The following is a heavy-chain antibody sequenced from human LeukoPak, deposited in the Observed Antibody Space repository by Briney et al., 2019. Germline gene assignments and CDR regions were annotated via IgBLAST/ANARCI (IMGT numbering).Heavy chain of an antibody. Sequence: GASVKVSCKASGYTFTSYGISWVRQAPGQGLEWMGGIIPIFGTANYAQKFQGRVTITTDESTSTAYMELSSLRSEDTAVYYCARSSRSLSGSYDFWFDPWGQGTLVTVSS. CDR2: IIPIFGTA. V-gene: IGHV1-69*05. CDR1: GYTFTSYG. CDR3: ARSSRSLSGSYDFWFDP. D-gene: IGHD1-26*01. J-gene: IGHJ5*02.